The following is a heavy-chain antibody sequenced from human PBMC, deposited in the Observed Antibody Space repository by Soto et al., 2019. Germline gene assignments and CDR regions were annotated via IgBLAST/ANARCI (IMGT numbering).Heavy chain of an antibody. CDR3: ARVSRRYCSGDRCHFDL. D-gene: IGHD2-15*01. V-gene: IGHV4-59*01. J-gene: IGHJ4*02. Sequence: QVQLQESGPRLVKPSETLSLTCTVSGGSMSNYYWNWIRQPPGKGLEWIGYIYYSGSTNYNPSLKRRVTISLDTPNNQFSLKLSSVIAADTAVYYCARVSRRYCSGDRCHFDLWGQGTLVTVSS. CDR2: IYYSGST. CDR1: GGSMSNYY.